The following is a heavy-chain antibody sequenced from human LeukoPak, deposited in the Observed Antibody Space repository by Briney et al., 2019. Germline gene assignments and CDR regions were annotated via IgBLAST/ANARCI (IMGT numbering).Heavy chain of an antibody. CDR1: GYTFTGYY. Sequence: ASVKVSCKASGYTFTGYYMHWVRQAPGQGLEWMGWINPNSGGTNYAQEFQGRVTMTRDTSISTAYMELSRLRSDDTAVYYCARALVGATRSHDAFDIWGQGTMVTVSS. J-gene: IGHJ3*02. V-gene: IGHV1-2*02. CDR2: INPNSGGT. CDR3: ARALVGATRSHDAFDI. D-gene: IGHD1-26*01.